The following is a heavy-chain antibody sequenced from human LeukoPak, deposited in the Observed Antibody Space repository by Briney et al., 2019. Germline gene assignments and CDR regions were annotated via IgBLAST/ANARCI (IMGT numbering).Heavy chain of an antibody. CDR3: ARESDYVWGSYRRSYYYYYMDV. Sequence: GGSLRLSCAASGFTFSSYAMSWVRQAPGKGLEWVSAISGSGGSTYHADSVKGRFTISRDNSKNTLYLQMNSLRAEDTAVYYCARESDYVWGSYRRSYYYYYMDVWGKGTTVTVSS. D-gene: IGHD3-16*02. CDR2: ISGSGGST. V-gene: IGHV3-23*01. J-gene: IGHJ6*03. CDR1: GFTFSSYA.